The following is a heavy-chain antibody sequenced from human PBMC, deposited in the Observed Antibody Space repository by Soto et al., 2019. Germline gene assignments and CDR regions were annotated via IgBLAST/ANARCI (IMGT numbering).Heavy chain of an antibody. J-gene: IGHJ4*02. Sequence: QLQLVQSGSEVKKPGASVKVSCKTSGFTFTNYGFTWVRQAPGKGLERMGWSSALNGFTNYAQDFQGRVTLTTDSSTNTAYMELRGLRSDDTAFYYCAATTSIAIGFRDWGQGTLVSVAS. V-gene: IGHV1-18*01. CDR1: GFTFTNYG. CDR2: SSALNGFT. CDR3: AATTSIAIGFRD. D-gene: IGHD6-6*01.